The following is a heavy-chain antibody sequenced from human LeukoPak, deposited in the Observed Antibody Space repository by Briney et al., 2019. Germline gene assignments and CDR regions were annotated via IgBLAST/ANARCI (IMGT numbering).Heavy chain of an antibody. Sequence: SETLSLTCTVSGGSISSGGYYWSWIRQHPGKGLEWIGYIYYSGSTYYNPSLKSRVTISVDTSKNQFSLKLSSVTAADTAVYYCARNSQDSSGYWAYDWGQGTLVTVSS. J-gene: IGHJ4*02. D-gene: IGHD3-22*01. CDR3: ARNSQDSSGYWAYD. V-gene: IGHV4-31*03. CDR1: GGSISSGGYY. CDR2: IYYSGST.